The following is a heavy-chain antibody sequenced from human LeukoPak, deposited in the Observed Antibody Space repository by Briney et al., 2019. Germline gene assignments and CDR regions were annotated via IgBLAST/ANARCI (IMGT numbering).Heavy chain of an antibody. CDR3: AKRRTTVITMDYFDY. CDR1: GFTFSSHA. J-gene: IGHJ4*02. D-gene: IGHD4-17*01. V-gene: IGHV3-23*01. Sequence: GGSLRLSCAASGFTFSSHALSWVRQAPGKGLEWVSGISGGAGTPYYADSVKGRLTISRDNSKSTLYLQMTSLRAEDTAVYYCAKRRTTVITMDYFDYWGQGTLVTVSS. CDR2: ISGGAGTP.